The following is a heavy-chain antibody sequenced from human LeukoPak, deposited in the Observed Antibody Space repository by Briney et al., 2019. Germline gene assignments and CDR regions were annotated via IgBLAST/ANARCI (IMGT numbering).Heavy chain of an antibody. CDR2: ISWNSGSI. Sequence: LSLTCTVSGGSISSSYWSWIRQPPGKGLEWVSGISWNSGSIGYADSVKGRFTISRDNAKNSLYLQMNSLRAEDTALYYCAKSRSGSANWALQIFDNWGQGTLVTVSS. J-gene: IGHJ4*02. CDR3: AKSRSGSANWALQIFDN. CDR1: GGSISSSY. V-gene: IGHV3-9*01. D-gene: IGHD1-1*01.